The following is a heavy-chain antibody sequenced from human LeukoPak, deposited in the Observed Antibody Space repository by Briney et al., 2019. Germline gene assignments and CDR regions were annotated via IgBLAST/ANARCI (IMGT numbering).Heavy chain of an antibody. CDR1: GFTFGGYG. D-gene: IGHD1-14*01. J-gene: IGHJ4*02. Sequence: PGRSLRLSCAGSGFTFGGYGMHWFRQTPGKGLESVAVIAYDGSRAFYADSVKGRFTISRDNSKNTMSVQMDDLRAEDTAVYYCTRYNNDHFDYWGQGTLVTVSS. CDR2: IAYDGSRA. CDR3: TRYNNDHFDY. V-gene: IGHV3-33*01.